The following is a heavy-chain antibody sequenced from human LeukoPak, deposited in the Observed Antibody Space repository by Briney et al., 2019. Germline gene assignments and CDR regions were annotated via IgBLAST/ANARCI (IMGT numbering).Heavy chain of an antibody. CDR3: ARDLRSGVYYYYYYMDV. CDR1: GFTFSSYA. J-gene: IGHJ6*03. V-gene: IGHV3-30-3*01. Sequence: PGRSLRLSCAASGFTFSSYAMHWVRQAPGKGLEWVAVISYDGSNKYYADSVKGRFTISRDNSKNTLYLQMNSLRAEDTAVYYCARDLRSGVYYYYYYMDVWGKGTTVTVSS. D-gene: IGHD3-10*01. CDR2: ISYDGSNK.